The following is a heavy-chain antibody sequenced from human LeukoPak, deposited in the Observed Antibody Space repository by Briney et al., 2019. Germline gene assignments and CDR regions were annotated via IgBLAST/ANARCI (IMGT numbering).Heavy chain of an antibody. CDR1: GGSISSSY. CDR2: IYYSGST. CDR3: ARRSQENGMITANNWFDP. D-gene: IGHD3-16*01. J-gene: IGHJ5*02. V-gene: IGHV4-59*08. Sequence: SETLSLTCTVSGGSISSSYWGWIRQPPGQGPEWIGYIYYSGSTNYNPSLKSRVTISVDTSKNQFSLKLTSVTAADTAVYYCARRSQENGMITANNWFDPWGQGTLVTVSS.